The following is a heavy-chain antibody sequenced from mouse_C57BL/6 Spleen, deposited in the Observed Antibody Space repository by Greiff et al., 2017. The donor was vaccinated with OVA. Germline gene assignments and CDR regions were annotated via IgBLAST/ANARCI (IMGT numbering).Heavy chain of an antibody. CDR2: IDPENGDT. CDR1: GFNIKDDY. D-gene: IGHD1-1*01. V-gene: IGHV14-4*01. J-gene: IGHJ3*01. Sequence: EVQLQQSGAELVRPGASVKLSCTASGFNIKDDYMHWVKQRPEQGLEWIGWIDPENGDTEYASKFQGKATITADTSSNTAYLQLSSLTSEDTAVYYCTLYGSCAYWGQGTLVTVSA. CDR3: TLYGSCAY.